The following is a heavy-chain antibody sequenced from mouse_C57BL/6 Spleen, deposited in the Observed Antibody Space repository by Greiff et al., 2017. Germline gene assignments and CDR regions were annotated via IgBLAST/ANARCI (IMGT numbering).Heavy chain of an antibody. Sequence: QVQLQQSGAELVKPGASVKMFRKASGHTFTTYLIEWMKQNHGKSLEWIGNFHPYNDDNKYNEKFKGKATLTVEKSSSTVYLELRQLRSVNSEVYSCARCSGFSGYFDYWGQGTTLTVSS. J-gene: IGHJ2*01. D-gene: IGHD3-2*02. CDR3: ARCSGFSGYFDY. CDR2: FHPYNDDN. V-gene: IGHV1-47*01. CDR1: GHTFTTYL.